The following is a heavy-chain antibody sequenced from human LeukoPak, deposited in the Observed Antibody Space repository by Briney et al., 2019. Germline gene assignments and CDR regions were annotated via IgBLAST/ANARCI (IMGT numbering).Heavy chain of an antibody. CDR2: IIPIFGTA. D-gene: IGHD3-22*01. V-gene: IGHV1-69*06. CDR3: ARDYYDSSGSQRYNWFDP. Sequence: SVKVSCKASGGTFSSYAISWVRQAPGQGLEWMGGIIPIFGTANYAQKFQGRVTITADKSTSTAYMELSSLRSEDTAVYYCARDYYDSSGSQRYNWFDPWGQGTLVTVSS. J-gene: IGHJ5*02. CDR1: GGTFSSYA.